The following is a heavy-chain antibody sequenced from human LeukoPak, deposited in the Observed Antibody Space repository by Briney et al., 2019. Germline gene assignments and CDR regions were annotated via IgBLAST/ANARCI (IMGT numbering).Heavy chain of an antibody. CDR1: GGSISSSSYY. J-gene: IGHJ5*02. CDR2: IYYSGST. Sequence: SSETLSLTCTVSGGSISSSSYYWGWIRQPPGKGLEWIGSIYYSGSTYYNPSLKSRVTISVDTSKNQFSLKLSSVTAADTAVYYCARGFNYYDSSGYYYRWFDPWGQGTLVTVSS. V-gene: IGHV4-39*07. D-gene: IGHD3-22*01. CDR3: ARGFNYYDSSGYYYRWFDP.